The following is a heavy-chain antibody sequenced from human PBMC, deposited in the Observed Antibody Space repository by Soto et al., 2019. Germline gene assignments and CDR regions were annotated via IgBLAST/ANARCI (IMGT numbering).Heavy chain of an antibody. J-gene: IGHJ6*02. CDR3: ARDYYGMDV. V-gene: IGHV4-61*08. Sequence: SETLSLTCAVSGGSISSGGYSWSWIRQPPGKGLEWIGYIYYSGSTNYNPSLKSRVTISVDTSKNQFSLKLSSVTAADTAVYYCARDYYGMDVWGQGTTVTVSS. CDR2: IYYSGST. CDR1: GGSISSGGYS.